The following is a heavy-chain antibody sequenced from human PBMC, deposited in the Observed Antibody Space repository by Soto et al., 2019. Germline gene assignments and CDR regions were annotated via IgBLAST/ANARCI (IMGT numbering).Heavy chain of an antibody. CDR3: GGHEGSGSYFHAFDI. Sequence: GESLKISCKGSGYSFTNYWIGWVRQMPGKGLEWMGIIYPGDSDTRYSPSFQGQVTISADKSISIAYLQWSSLKASDTAMYYCGGHEGSGSYFHAFDIRWRGTMLTVSS. CDR2: IYPGDSDT. CDR1: GYSFTNYW. J-gene: IGHJ3*02. D-gene: IGHD1-26*01. V-gene: IGHV5-51*01.